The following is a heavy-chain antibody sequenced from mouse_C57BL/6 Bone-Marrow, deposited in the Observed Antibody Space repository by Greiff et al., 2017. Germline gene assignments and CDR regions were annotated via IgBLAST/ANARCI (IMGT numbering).Heavy chain of an antibody. V-gene: IGHV1-85*01. J-gene: IGHJ3*01. CDR2: IYPRDGST. D-gene: IGHD2-14*01. CDR1: GYTFTSYD. Sequence: QVQLQQSGPELVKPGASVKLSCKASGYTFTSYDINWVKQRPGQGLEWIGWIYPRDGSTKYNEKFQGKATLTVDTSSSTAYMELHSLTSEDSAVYFCARGEEYDVGWFAYWGQGTLGTVSA. CDR3: ARGEEYDVGWFAY.